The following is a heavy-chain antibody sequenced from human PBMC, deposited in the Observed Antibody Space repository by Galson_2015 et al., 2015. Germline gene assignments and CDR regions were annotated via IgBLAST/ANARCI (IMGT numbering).Heavy chain of an antibody. Sequence: SVKVSCTASGCSFSIYAINWVRQAPGQGLQWMGGIIPIFGTANYAQKFQGRVTITAEKSTSTAYMELSSLRSEDTAVYYCARPPQDCTSASCPYNYWGQGTLVTVSS. D-gene: IGHD2-2*01. J-gene: IGHJ4*02. CDR3: ARPPQDCTSASCPYNY. V-gene: IGHV1-69*06. CDR1: GCSFSIYA. CDR2: IIPIFGTA.